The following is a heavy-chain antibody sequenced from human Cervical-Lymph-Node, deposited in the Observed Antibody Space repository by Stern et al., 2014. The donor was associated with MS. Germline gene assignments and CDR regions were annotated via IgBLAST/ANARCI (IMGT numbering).Heavy chain of an antibody. CDR2: ISYDGSNI. CDR3: ARDDFSDYAKRSRFEY. V-gene: IGHV3-30*04. D-gene: IGHD4-11*01. Sequence: DQLVESGGGVVQPGRSLRLSCAASGFTFRNYAMHWVLQAPGKGLEWVTVISYDGSNIYYGDSVKGRFSVSRDNSKNTLYLQMNSLRAEDTAVYYCARDDFSDYAKRSRFEYWGQGTLVTVSS. CDR1: GFTFRNYA. J-gene: IGHJ4*02.